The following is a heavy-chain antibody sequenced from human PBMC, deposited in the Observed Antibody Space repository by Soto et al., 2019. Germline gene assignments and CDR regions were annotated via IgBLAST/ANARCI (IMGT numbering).Heavy chain of an antibody. V-gene: IGHV1-3*05. CDR1: GYTFSTYA. Sequence: QVQLVQSGAEERKPGASVKVSCKASGYTFSTYAMHWVRRAPGQSLEWMGWFNGGNGNIKYSQKLEGRVTITTDTAASTAYMELNMLRSEDTTVYYCARGNVRGGCLDYCGQGTLVSVSS. CDR3: ARGNVRGGCLDY. J-gene: IGHJ4*02. D-gene: IGHD3-10*01. CDR2: FNGGNGNI.